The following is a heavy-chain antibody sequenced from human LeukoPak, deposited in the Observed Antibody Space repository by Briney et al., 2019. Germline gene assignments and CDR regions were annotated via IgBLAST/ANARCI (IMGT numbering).Heavy chain of an antibody. V-gene: IGHV4-30-4*01. CDR3: ARVPYHYDSSGYYET. D-gene: IGHD3-22*01. Sequence: SETLSLTCTVSGGSISSGGYYRSWIRQPPEKGLEWIGYIFYTGSTYYNPSLKSRVTISIDTSRNQFSLKLSSVTAADTAVYYCARVPYHYDSSGYYETWGQGTMATVSS. CDR2: IFYTGST. CDR1: GGSISSGGYY. J-gene: IGHJ3*01.